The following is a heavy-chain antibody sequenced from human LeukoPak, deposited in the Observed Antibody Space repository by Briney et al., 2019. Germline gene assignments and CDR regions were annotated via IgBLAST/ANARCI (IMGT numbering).Heavy chain of an antibody. D-gene: IGHD5-18*01. Sequence: SETLSLTCAVYGGSFSGYYWSWIRQPPGKGLEWIGEINHSGSTNYNPSLKSRVTISVDTSKNQFSLNLSSVTAADTAVYYCARAVGYSYGYVWFDPWGQGTLVTVSS. CDR2: INHSGST. CDR3: ARAVGYSYGYVWFDP. V-gene: IGHV4-34*01. J-gene: IGHJ5*02. CDR1: GGSFSGYY.